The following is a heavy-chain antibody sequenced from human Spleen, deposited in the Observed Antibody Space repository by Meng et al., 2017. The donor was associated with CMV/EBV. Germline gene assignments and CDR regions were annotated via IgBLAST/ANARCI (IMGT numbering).Heavy chain of an antibody. Sequence: YIFTDYYVHCVRRAPGQGREWIGWINPNVGGVSFAEEFQGRVTMTRDTATRTVYMELSSLRSDDTAVYYCARDMTTIRGERVNWFDPWGQGTLVTVSS. CDR1: YIFTDYY. J-gene: IGHJ5*02. D-gene: IGHD4-11*01. CDR2: INPNVGGV. CDR3: ARDMTTIRGERVNWFDP. V-gene: IGHV1-2*02.